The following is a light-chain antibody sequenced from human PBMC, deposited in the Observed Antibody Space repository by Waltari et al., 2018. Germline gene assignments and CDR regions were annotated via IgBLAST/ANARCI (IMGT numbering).Light chain of an antibody. CDR3: CSYAGSFTWV. CDR2: DVY. V-gene: IGLV2-11*01. J-gene: IGLJ1*01. CDR1: NSDVGGYKY. Sequence: QSALTQRRSVSGSPGQSVTISCTGPNSDVGGYKYVSWYQQHPDKAPRLIIYDVYTRPSGVPNRFSGSKSANTASLTISGLQSEDEADYYCCSYAGSFTWVFGTGTKVTVL.